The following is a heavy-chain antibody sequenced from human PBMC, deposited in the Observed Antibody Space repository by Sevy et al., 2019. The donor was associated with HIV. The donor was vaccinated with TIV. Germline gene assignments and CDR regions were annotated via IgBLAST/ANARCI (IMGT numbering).Heavy chain of an antibody. CDR1: GFTFSSYA. V-gene: IGHV3-23*01. J-gene: IGHJ4*02. CDR3: AKDADYDFWSGYYFDY. CDR2: ISGSGGST. Sequence: GGSLRLSCAASGFTFSSYAMSWVRQAPGKGLEWVSAISGSGGSTYYADSVKGRFTISRDNSKNTLYLQMNSPRAEDTAVYYCAKDADYDFWSGYYFDYWGQGTLVTVSS. D-gene: IGHD3-3*01.